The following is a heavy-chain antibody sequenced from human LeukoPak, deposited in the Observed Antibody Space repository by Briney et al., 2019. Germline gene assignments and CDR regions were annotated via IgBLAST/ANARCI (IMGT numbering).Heavy chain of an antibody. J-gene: IGHJ4*02. CDR2: IYYSGTT. CDR3: ARRTGTYFDS. CDR1: GGSISSYY. Sequence: SETLSLTCTVSGGSISSYYWSWIRQPPGKGLEWIGYIYYSGTTNYNPSLKSRLTISVDTSKTQFSLKLTSVTAADTAVYYCARRTGTYFDSWGQGTLVTVSS. D-gene: IGHD3-10*01. V-gene: IGHV4-59*01.